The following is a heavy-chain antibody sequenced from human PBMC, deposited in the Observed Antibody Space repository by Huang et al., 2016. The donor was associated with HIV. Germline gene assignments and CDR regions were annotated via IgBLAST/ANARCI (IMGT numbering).Heavy chain of an antibody. CDR2: ISPFYVYT. J-gene: IGHJ6*02. D-gene: IGHD4-17*01. V-gene: IGHV1-18*04. CDR3: ARDLGTTVVPDGMDV. Sequence: QVQLVQSGAEVKKPGASVKVSCRASGYTFISYGITWVRQAAGQGLEWMGWISPFYVYTNYAQQFQCRVTMTTDTSTTTVYMEVRSLRSDDTAVYYCARDLGTTVVPDGMDVWGQGTTVTVSS. CDR1: GYTFISYG.